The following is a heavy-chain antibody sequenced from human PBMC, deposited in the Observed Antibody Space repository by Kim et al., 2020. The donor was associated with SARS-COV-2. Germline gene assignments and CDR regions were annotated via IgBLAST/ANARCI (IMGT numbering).Heavy chain of an antibody. V-gene: IGHV1-69*13. J-gene: IGHJ6*02. CDR1: GGTFSSYA. Sequence: SVKVSCKASGGTFSSYAISWVRQAPGQGLEWMGGIIPIFGTANYAQKLQGSVTITPDEPTSTAYMELSSLRSEDTAVYYCASTSRDGYNTCYYYGMDVWGQGTTVTVSS. CDR3: ASTSRDGYNTCYYYGMDV. CDR2: IIPIFGTA. D-gene: IGHD5-12*01.